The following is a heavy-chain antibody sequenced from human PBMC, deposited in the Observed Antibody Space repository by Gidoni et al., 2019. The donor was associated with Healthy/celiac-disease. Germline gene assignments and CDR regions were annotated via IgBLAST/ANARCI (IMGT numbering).Heavy chain of an antibody. CDR2: ISGDGGST. V-gene: IGHV3-43*02. Sequence: EVQLVESGGGVVQPGGSLRLSCAASGFTFDDYAMHWVRQDPGKGLEWVSLISGDGGSTYYADSVKGRFTISRDNSKNSLYLQMNSLRTEDTALYYCAKDKHYYDSSLVDYWGQGTLVTVSS. CDR3: AKDKHYYDSSLVDY. D-gene: IGHD3-22*01. CDR1: GFTFDDYA. J-gene: IGHJ4*02.